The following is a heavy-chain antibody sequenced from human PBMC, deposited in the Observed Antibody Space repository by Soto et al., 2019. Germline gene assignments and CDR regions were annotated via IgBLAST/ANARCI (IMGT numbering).Heavy chain of an antibody. CDR2: IWNDGNGY. D-gene: IGHD4-17*01. J-gene: IGHJ4*02. CDR1: GFTFNNYG. V-gene: IGHV3-33*06. CDR3: AKSDYGGRRGPIDY. Sequence: PGGSLRLSCAASGFTFNNYGMHWVRQAPGKGLEWVAVIWNDGNGYYYANSVKGRFTISRDNSKNTLYLQMNILRAEDTAVYYCAKSDYGGRRGPIDYWGQGTLVTVSS.